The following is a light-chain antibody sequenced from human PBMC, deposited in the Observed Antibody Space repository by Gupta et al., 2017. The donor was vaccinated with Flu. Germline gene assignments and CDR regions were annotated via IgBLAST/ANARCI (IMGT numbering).Light chain of an antibody. Sequence: QSALTQPASVSGSPGQSITISCTGTSSDVGAYDFVCWHQQRPGKAPKLLIYDVTHRPAGVATRFSGSKSGNTASLTISGLQAEDEADYYCNSYTTKSTYVFGGGTKVTVL. CDR3: NSYTTKSTYV. V-gene: IGLV2-14*01. J-gene: IGLJ1*01. CDR1: SSDVGAYDF. CDR2: DVT.